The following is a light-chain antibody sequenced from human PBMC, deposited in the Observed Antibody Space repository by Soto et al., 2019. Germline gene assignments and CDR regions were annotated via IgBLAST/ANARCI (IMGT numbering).Light chain of an antibody. CDR1: ESISIF. Sequence: DIQMTQSPSTLSASVGDRVTITCRASESISIFLIWYQQTPGKAPKVLIYGASSLQTGVPSRFSGSGSGTDFTLTIDSLQPEDFAIYYCQQSYSARWTFGQGDKVEIK. V-gene: IGKV1-39*01. CDR3: QQSYSARWT. J-gene: IGKJ1*01. CDR2: GAS.